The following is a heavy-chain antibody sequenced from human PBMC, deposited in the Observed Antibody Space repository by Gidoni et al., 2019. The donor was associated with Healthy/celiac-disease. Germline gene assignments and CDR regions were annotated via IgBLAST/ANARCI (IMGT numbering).Heavy chain of an antibody. V-gene: IGHV4-38-2*01. D-gene: IGHD1-7*01. J-gene: IGHJ6*02. CDR1: TCGFS. Sequence: TCGFSSCWWQPPGKGLEWIGSIYHSGSTYYNPSLKSRVTISVDTSKNQFSLKLSSVTAGDTAVYYCARQGGNWNYGRSYYYDGMDVWGQGTTVTVSS. CDR3: ARQGGNWNYGRSYYYDGMDV. CDR2: IYHSGST.